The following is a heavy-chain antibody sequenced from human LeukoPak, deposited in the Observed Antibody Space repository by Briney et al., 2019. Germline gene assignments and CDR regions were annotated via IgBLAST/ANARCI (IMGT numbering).Heavy chain of an antibody. J-gene: IGHJ6*02. V-gene: IGHV6-1*01. CDR1: GDSVSINTAS. Sequence: SQTLSLTCAISGDSVSINTASWHWIRQSPSSDLEWLGRTYYRSKWYNNYALSVKSRITINPDTSKNQFSLQLNSVTPEDTAVYYCTRGGQGMGVWGQGTTVTVSS. CDR2: TYYRSKWYN. CDR3: TRGGQGMGV.